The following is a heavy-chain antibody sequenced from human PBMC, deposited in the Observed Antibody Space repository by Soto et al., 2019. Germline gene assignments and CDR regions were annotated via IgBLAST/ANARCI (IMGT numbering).Heavy chain of an antibody. D-gene: IGHD2-15*01. CDR2: IYYSGST. CDR3: ARGGRDCSGGSCYDYYYYGMDV. Sequence: SETLSLTCTVSGGSISSGGYYWSWIRQHPGKGREWIGYIYYSGSTYYNPSLKSRVTISVDTSKNQFSLKLSSVTAADTAVYYCARGGRDCSGGSCYDYYYYGMDVWGQGTTVTVSS. CDR1: GGSISSGGYY. V-gene: IGHV4-31*03. J-gene: IGHJ6*02.